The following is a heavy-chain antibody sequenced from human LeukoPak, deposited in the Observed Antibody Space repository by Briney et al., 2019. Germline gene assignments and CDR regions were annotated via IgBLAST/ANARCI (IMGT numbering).Heavy chain of an antibody. CDR3: ARVGWDRTFLDAFDI. J-gene: IGHJ3*02. D-gene: IGHD2/OR15-2a*01. Sequence: PSETLSLTCTVSGGSISSYYWSWIRQPPGKGLEWIGYIYYSGSTNYNPSLKSRVTISVDTSKNQFSLKLSSVTAADTAVYYCARVGWDRTFLDAFDIWGQGTVVTVSS. V-gene: IGHV4-59*01. CDR2: IYYSGST. CDR1: GGSISSYY.